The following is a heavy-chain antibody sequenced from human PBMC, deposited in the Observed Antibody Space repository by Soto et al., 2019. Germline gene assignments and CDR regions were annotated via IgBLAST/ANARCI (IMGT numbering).Heavy chain of an antibody. V-gene: IGHV1-46*03. Sequence: QVQLVQSGAEVKKPGASVKVSCKASGYTFTSYYMHWVRQAPGQGLEWMGIINPSGGSTSYAQKFQGRVTMTRDTSTSTVYMELSSLRSEDTAVYYCARVPYYAFWSGYSYAFDIWGQGTMVTVSS. CDR3: ARVPYYAFWSGYSYAFDI. CDR2: INPSGGST. J-gene: IGHJ3*02. D-gene: IGHD3-3*01. CDR1: GYTFTSYY.